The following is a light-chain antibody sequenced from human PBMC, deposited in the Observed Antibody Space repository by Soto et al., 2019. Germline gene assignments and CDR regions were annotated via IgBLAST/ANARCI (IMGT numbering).Light chain of an antibody. CDR1: KLGDKY. CDR3: QAWDTTLGL. J-gene: IGLJ2*01. Sequence: SYELTQPPSVSVSPGRTATIACSGDKLGDKYASWYQQKPGQSPVLVIYQDAKRPSGIPERFFGSNSGNTATLTISGTQAMDEADYYCQAWDTTLGLFGGGTKLTVL. V-gene: IGLV3-1*01. CDR2: QDA.